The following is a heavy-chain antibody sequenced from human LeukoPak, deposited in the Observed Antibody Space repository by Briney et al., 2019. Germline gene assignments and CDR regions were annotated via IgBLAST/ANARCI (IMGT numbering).Heavy chain of an antibody. V-gene: IGHV1-18*01. CDR3: ARGCGGDCYGAFDI. Sequence: GASVKVSCKASGYTFTSYGISWVRQAPGQGLEWMGWISAYSGNTNYAQKLQGRVTMTTDTSTSTAYMELRSLRSDDTAVYYCARGCGGDCYGAFDIWGQGTMVTVSS. D-gene: IGHD2-21*02. CDR2: ISAYSGNT. CDR1: GYTFTSYG. J-gene: IGHJ3*02.